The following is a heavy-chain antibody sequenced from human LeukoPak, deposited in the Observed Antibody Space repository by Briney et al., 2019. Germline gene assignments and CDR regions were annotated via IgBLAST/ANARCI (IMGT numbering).Heavy chain of an antibody. CDR3: ARDRSSSWSYYYYGMDV. Sequence: ASVKVSCKASGYTFTGYYMHWVRQAPGQGLEWMGWINPNSGGTNYAQKFQGRVTMTRDTSISTAYMELSRPRSDDTAVYYCARDRSSSWSYYYYGMDVWGQGTTVTVSS. CDR1: GYTFTGYY. CDR2: INPNSGGT. V-gene: IGHV1-2*02. D-gene: IGHD6-13*01. J-gene: IGHJ6*02.